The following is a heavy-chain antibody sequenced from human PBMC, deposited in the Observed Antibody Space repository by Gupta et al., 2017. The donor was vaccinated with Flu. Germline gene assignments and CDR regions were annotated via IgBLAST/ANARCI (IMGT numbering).Heavy chain of an antibody. Sequence: GIIPIFGTANYAQKFQGRVTITADESTSTAYMELSSLRSEDTAVYYCAGVGYSSGWYGNYWGQGTLVTVSS. D-gene: IGHD6-19*01. CDR2: IIPIFGTA. J-gene: IGHJ4*02. V-gene: IGHV1-69*01. CDR3: AGVGYSSGWYGNY.